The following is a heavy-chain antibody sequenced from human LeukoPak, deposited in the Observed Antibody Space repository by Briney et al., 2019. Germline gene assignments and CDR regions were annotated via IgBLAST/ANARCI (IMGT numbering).Heavy chain of an antibody. CDR3: AKDQGLGYYDSSGNFDY. CDR1: GFTFSSYG. CDR2: ISYDGSNK. J-gene: IGHJ4*02. Sequence: GGSLRLSCAASGFTFSSYGMHWVRQAPGKGLEWVAVISYDGSNKYYADSVKGRFTISRDNSKNTLYLQMNSLRAEDTAVYYCAKDQGLGYYDSSGNFDYWGQGTLVTVSS. D-gene: IGHD3-22*01. V-gene: IGHV3-30*18.